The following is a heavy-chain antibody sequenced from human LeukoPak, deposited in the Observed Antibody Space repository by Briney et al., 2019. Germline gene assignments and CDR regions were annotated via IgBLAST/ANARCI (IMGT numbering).Heavy chain of an antibody. CDR1: GGSIRSSSYY. D-gene: IGHD2-2*01. Sequence: SETLSLTCTVSGGSIRSSSYYWGWIRQPPGKGLEWIGSIYYSGSPYHNPSLKSRVTISVDTSKNQFSLKLNSVTAADTAVYYCARVRYCSTNRCYDREFDNWGQGTLVTVSS. CDR2: IYYSGSP. CDR3: ARVRYCSTNRCYDREFDN. J-gene: IGHJ4*02. V-gene: IGHV4-39*07.